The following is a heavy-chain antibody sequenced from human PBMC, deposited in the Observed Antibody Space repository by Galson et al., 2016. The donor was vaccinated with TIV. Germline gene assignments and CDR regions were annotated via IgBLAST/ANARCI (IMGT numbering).Heavy chain of an antibody. Sequence: IRQPPGKGLEPIGCSYCNGTANYNPSLKSRVTISTDTSNNQFSLKLTSVTPADTAVYYCARGPLSNYDILTGYLGYYYSGMDLWGPGTKV. D-gene: IGHD3-9*01. CDR3: ARGPLSNYDILTGYLGYYYSGMDL. CDR2: SYCNGTA. V-gene: IGHV4-59*01. J-gene: IGHJ6*02.